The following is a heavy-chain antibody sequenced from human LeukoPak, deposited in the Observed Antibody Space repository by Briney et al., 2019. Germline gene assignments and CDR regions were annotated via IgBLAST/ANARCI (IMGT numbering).Heavy chain of an antibody. CDR1: GYTFTSYG. Sequence: ASVKVSCKASGYTFTSYGISWVRQAPGQGLEWMGWISAYNGNTNYAQKLQGRVTMTTDTSTSTAYMELRSLRSDDTAVYYCAADGWVARAHDAFDIWGQGTMVTVSS. V-gene: IGHV1-18*01. CDR2: ISAYNGNT. J-gene: IGHJ3*02. D-gene: IGHD3-10*01. CDR3: AADGWVARAHDAFDI.